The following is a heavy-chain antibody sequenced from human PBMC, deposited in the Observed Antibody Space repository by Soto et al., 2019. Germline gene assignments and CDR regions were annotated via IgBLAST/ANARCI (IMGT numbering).Heavy chain of an antibody. J-gene: IGHJ4*02. D-gene: IGHD5-18*01. CDR2: FIAMLGTP. CDR1: GCTFGSQG. Sequence: GASLKVSCKSSGCTFGSQGIAWVRQAPGQGLEWMGGFIAMLGTPTYAKKVQGRATITADESLTSSYLELRSLRSEDTAVYFCARGAMANFDYWGQGTVVTVSS. V-gene: IGHV1-69*13. CDR3: ARGAMANFDY.